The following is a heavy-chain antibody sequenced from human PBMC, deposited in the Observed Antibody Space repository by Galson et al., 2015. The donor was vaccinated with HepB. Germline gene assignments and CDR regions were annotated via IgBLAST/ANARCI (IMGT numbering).Heavy chain of an antibody. V-gene: IGHV1-69*04. CDR1: GGTFSSYA. CDR3: ARGKFLGDSSGSYPLGSL. CDR2: IIPILGIA. Sequence: SVKVSCKASGGTFSSYAISWVRQAPGQGLEWMGRIIPILGIANYAQKFQGRVTITADKSTSTAYMELSSLRSEDTAVYYCARGKFLGDSSGSYPLGSLWGQGTMVTVSS. D-gene: IGHD3-22*01. J-gene: IGHJ3*01.